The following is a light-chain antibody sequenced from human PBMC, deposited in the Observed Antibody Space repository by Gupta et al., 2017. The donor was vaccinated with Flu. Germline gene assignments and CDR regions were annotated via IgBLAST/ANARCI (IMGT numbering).Light chain of an antibody. Sequence: EIVLTPSPSTLSLSPGERATLSCRASQSVSSYLAWYQQKPGQAPRLLIYDASNRATGIPARFSGSGSGRDFTLTISSLETEDVVVYYCQQRSNWPPVTFGGGTKVEIK. CDR3: QQRSNWPPVT. CDR2: DAS. V-gene: IGKV3-11*02. CDR1: QSVSSY. J-gene: IGKJ4*01.